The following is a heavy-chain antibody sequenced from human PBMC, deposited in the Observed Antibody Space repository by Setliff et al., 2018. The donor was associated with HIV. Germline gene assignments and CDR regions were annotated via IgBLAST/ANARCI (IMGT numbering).Heavy chain of an antibody. CDR2: IIPIFGTT. CDR1: GGTFSSYA. Sequence: SVKVSCKASGGTFSSYAISWVRQAPGQGLEWMGGIIPIFGTTRYAQKFQGRVTITTDESTSTAYMELSSLRSEDTAVYYCARAPRDGNNYGYQPYYFDYWGQGTLVTVSS. CDR3: ARAPRDGNNYGYQPYYFDY. V-gene: IGHV1-69*05. J-gene: IGHJ4*02. D-gene: IGHD4-17*01.